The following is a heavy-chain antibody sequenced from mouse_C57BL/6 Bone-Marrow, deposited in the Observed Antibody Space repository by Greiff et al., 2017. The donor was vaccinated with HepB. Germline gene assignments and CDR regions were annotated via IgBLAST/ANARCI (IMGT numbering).Heavy chain of an antibody. J-gene: IGHJ2*01. CDR3: AVTVVAFDY. CDR2: ISSGSSTI. Sequence: EMKLVESGGGLVKPGGSLKLSCAASGFTFSDYGMHWVRQAPEKGLEWVAYISSGSSTIYYADTVKGRFTISRDNAKNTLFLQMTSLRSEDTAMYYCAVTVVAFDYWGQGTTLTVSS. V-gene: IGHV5-17*01. CDR1: GFTFSDYG. D-gene: IGHD1-1*01.